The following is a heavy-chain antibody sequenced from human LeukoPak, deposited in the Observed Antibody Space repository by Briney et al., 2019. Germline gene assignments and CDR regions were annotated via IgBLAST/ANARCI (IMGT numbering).Heavy chain of an antibody. D-gene: IGHD1-14*01. Sequence: GGPLRLSCAASGFTFSSYAMSWVRQAPGKGLEWVSAISGSGGSTYYADSVKGRFTISRDNSKNTLYLQMNSLRAEDTAVYYCAKSPERPKYYYMDVWGKGTTVTVSS. CDR3: AKSPERPKYYYMDV. J-gene: IGHJ6*03. CDR2: ISGSGGST. V-gene: IGHV3-23*01. CDR1: GFTFSSYA.